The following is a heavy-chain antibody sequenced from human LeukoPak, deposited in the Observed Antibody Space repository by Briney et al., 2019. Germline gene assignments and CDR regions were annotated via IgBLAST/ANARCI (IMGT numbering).Heavy chain of an antibody. Sequence: PGGSLRLSCAASGFTSSSYAMPWVRQAPGKGLEYVSAISSNGGSTYYANSVKGRFTISRDNSKNTLYLQMNSLRAEDTAVYYCAKAINFDWLPNDYWGQGTLVSVSS. D-gene: IGHD3-9*01. J-gene: IGHJ4*02. CDR2: ISSNGGST. CDR1: GFTSSSYA. CDR3: AKAINFDWLPNDY. V-gene: IGHV3-64*01.